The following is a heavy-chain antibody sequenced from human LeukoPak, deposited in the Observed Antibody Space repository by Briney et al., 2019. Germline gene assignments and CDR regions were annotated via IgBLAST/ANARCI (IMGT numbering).Heavy chain of an antibody. CDR2: ISSSGSTI. V-gene: IGHV3-48*03. D-gene: IGHD4-17*01. CDR1: GFTFSSYE. Sequence: GGSLRLSCAASGFTFSSYEMNWVRQAPGKGLEWVSYISSSGSTIYYADSVKGRFTISRDNAKNSLYLQMNSLRAEDTAVYYCATGDYGAFDIWGQGTMVTVSS. J-gene: IGHJ3*02. CDR3: ATGDYGAFDI.